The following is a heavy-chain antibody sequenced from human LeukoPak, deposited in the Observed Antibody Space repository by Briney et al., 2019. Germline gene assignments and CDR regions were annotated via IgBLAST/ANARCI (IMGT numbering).Heavy chain of an antibody. CDR1: GFTFSSYS. V-gene: IGHV3-21*01. CDR2: ISSSGSYI. Sequence: GGSLRLSCAASGFTFSSYSMTWVRQAPGKGLEWVSSISSSGSYIYYADSVKGRFTISRDNAKNSLYLQMNSLRAEDTAVYYCARDMGGSAPEHYYYYYGMDVWGQGTTVTVSS. J-gene: IGHJ6*02. D-gene: IGHD1-14*01. CDR3: ARDMGGSAPEHYYYYYGMDV.